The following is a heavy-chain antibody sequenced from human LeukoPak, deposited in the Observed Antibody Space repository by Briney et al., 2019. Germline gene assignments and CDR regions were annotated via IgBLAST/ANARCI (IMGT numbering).Heavy chain of an antibody. D-gene: IGHD3-22*01. CDR1: GITLSNYG. V-gene: IGHV3-23*01. J-gene: IGHJ4*02. Sequence: GGSLRLSCAVSGITLSNYGMSWVRQAPGKGLEWVAGISDRGSRTNYADSVKGRFTIATDHPKSTLYLQMNSLRAEDTAVYFCAKRGVVIRVILVGFHKEAYYFDSWGQGALVTVSS. CDR2: ISDRGSRT. CDR3: AKRGVVIRVILVGFHKEAYYFDS.